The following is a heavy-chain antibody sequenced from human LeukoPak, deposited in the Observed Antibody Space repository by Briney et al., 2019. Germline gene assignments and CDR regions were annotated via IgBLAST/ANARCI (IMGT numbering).Heavy chain of an antibody. J-gene: IGHJ6*03. CDR2: ISSSSSTI. CDR3: AKAQKLICSSTSCYGYYYMDV. D-gene: IGHD2-2*01. Sequence: PGGSLRLSCAASGFTFSSYSMNWVRQAPGKGLEWVSYISSSSSTIYYADSVKGRFTISRDNAKNSLYLQMNSLRAEDTAVYYCAKAQKLICSSTSCYGYYYMDVWGKGTTVTVSS. V-gene: IGHV3-48*04. CDR1: GFTFSSYS.